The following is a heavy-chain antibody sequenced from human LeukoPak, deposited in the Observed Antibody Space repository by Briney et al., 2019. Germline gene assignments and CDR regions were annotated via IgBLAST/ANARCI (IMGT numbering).Heavy chain of an antibody. D-gene: IGHD3-10*01. Sequence: AGSLRFSCAASGFTFSSNWMSWVGQAPGKGLKGLANIKKDGGEKHYVDSVKGRFTISRDNAKNSLYLQMSRLRAEDTAVYYCARWYYGSGGWVLDYWGQGTLVTVSS. CDR1: GFTFSSNW. J-gene: IGHJ4*02. CDR2: IKKDGGEK. CDR3: ARWYYGSGGWVLDY. V-gene: IGHV3-7*05.